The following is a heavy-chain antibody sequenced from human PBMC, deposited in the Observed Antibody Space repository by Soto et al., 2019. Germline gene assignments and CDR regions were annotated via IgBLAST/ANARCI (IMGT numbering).Heavy chain of an antibody. CDR2: ISYDGNNK. CDR1: EFTFSNYA. V-gene: IGHV3-30*03. CDR3: ARGPPYSASYFDY. D-gene: IGHD4-4*01. Sequence: GGSLRLSCAASEFTFSNYAMHWVRQPPGKGLQWLAVISYDGNNKYYADSVEGRFTISRDNSKNTVYLQMNSLRLEDTAVYYCARGPPYSASYFDYWGQETLVTASS. J-gene: IGHJ4*02.